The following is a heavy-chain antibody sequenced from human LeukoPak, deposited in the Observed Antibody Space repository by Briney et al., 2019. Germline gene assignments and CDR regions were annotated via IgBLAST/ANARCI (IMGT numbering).Heavy chain of an antibody. CDR2: IYYSGST. CDR1: GGSISNNLYH. CDR3: ARGPEVGATATYFDY. D-gene: IGHD1-26*01. V-gene: IGHV4-39*01. J-gene: IGHJ4*02. Sequence: PSETLSLTCTVSGGSISNNLYHWGWIRQPPGKGLEWIGSIYYSGSTYYNPSPKSRVTISVDTSKNQFSLKLSSVTAADTAVYYCARGPEVGATATYFDYWGQGTLVTVSS.